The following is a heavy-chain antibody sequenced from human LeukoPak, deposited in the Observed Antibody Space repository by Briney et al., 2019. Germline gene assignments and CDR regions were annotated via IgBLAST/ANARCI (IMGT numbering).Heavy chain of an antibody. CDR1: GYTFTSYG. CDR3: ARDRSFRLGSTIAAAGTGDY. J-gene: IGHJ4*02. CDR2: ISAYNGNT. V-gene: IGHV1-18*01. Sequence: ASVKVSCKASGYTFTSYGFSWVRQAPGQGLEWMGWISAYNGNTNYAQKLQGRVTMTTDTSTSTAYMELRSLRSDDTAVYYCARDRSFRLGSTIAAAGTGDYWGQGTLVTVSS. D-gene: IGHD6-13*01.